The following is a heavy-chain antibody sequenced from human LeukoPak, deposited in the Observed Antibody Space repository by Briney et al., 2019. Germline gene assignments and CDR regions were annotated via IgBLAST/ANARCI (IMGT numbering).Heavy chain of an antibody. Sequence: PGGSLRLSCAASGFTFSSYEMNWVRQAPGKGLEWVSYISSSGSTIYYADSVKGRFTISRDNAKNSLYLQMNSLRAEDTAVYYCARLGSEYYYYYMDVWGKGTTVTVSS. CDR2: ISSSGSTI. CDR1: GFTFSSYE. D-gene: IGHD1-14*01. J-gene: IGHJ6*03. V-gene: IGHV3-48*03. CDR3: ARLGSEYYYYYMDV.